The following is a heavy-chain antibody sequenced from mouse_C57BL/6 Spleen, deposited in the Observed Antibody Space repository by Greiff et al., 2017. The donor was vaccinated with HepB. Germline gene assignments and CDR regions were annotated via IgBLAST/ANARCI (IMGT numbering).Heavy chain of an antibody. V-gene: IGHV1-50*01. J-gene: IGHJ3*01. CDR2: IDPSDSYT. Sequence: QVQLQQPGAELVKPGASVKLSCKASGYTFTSYWMQWVKQRPGQGLEWIGEIDPSDSYTNYNQKFKGKATLTVDTSSSTAYMQLSSLTSEDSAVYYCALGNYYGSSYTPAWFAYWGQGTLVTVSA. CDR3: ALGNYYGSSYTPAWFAY. D-gene: IGHD1-1*01. CDR1: GYTFTSYW.